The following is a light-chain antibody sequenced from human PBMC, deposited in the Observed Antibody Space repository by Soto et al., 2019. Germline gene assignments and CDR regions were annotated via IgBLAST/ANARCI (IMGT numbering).Light chain of an antibody. CDR3: GTWDSSLSAVV. V-gene: IGLV1-51*01. CDR1: SSNIGNNY. Sequence: QSVLTQPPSVSAAPGQKVTISCSGSSSNIGNNYVSWYQQHPGTAAKLLIYDNNKRPSGIPDRFSGSKSGTSATLGITGLQTGDEADYYCGTWDSSLSAVVFGGGTKLTVL. CDR2: DNN. J-gene: IGLJ2*01.